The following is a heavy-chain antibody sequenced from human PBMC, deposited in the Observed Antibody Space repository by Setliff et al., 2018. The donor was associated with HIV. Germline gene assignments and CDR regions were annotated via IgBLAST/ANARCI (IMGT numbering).Heavy chain of an antibody. CDR3: AKSLLVAGNDY. J-gene: IGHJ4*02. CDR1: GFTFSSYA. CDR2: ISYDGSNK. D-gene: IGHD2-8*02. Sequence: SLRLSCAASGFTFSSYAMHWVRQAPGKGLEWVAVISYDGSNKYYADSVKGRFTISRDNSKNTLCLQMNSLRAEDTAVYYCAKSLLVAGNDYWGQGTLVTVSS. V-gene: IGHV3-30*04.